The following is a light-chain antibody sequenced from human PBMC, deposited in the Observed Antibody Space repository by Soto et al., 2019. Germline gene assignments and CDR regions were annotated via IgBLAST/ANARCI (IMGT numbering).Light chain of an antibody. V-gene: IGKV1-39*01. J-gene: IGKJ2*01. CDR3: QQSHGIPYT. CDR2: AAS. CDR1: QTISTY. Sequence: DIQMTQSPSSLSASVGDRVTITCRASQTISTYLNWYQQEPGKAHKLLIYAASSLQSGVPSRFSGRRSGTEFTLTISSLQPEDFAAYYCQQSHGIPYTFGQGTKLEIK.